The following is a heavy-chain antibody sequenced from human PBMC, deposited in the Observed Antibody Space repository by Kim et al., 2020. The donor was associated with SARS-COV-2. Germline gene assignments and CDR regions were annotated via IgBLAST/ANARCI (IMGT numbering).Heavy chain of an antibody. J-gene: IGHJ4*02. CDR3: AKGDIVVVVAGDYFDY. Sequence: VKGRFTTSRDNSKNTMYLHMNSLRAEDTAVYYCAKGDIVVVVAGDYFDYWGQGTLVTVSS. D-gene: IGHD2-15*01. V-gene: IGHV3-23*01.